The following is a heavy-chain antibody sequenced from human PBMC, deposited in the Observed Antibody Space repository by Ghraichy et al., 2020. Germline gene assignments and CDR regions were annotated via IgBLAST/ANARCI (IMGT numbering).Heavy chain of an antibody. V-gene: IGHV3-53*01. D-gene: IGHD6-13*01. CDR2: IYSGGST. CDR3: AGTQQLAAVGTIHAS. CDR1: GFTVSSNY. J-gene: IGHJ4*02. Sequence: GGSLRLSCAASGFTVSSNYISWVRQAPGKGLEWVSVIYSGGSTYYADSVKGRFTISRDNSKNTVYLQMNSLRAEDTAMYYCAGTQQLAAVGTIHASWGQGTLVTVSS.